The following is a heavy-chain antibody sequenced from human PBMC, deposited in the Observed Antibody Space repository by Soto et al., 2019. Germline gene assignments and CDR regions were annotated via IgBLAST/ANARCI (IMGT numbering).Heavy chain of an antibody. Sequence: TLSLTCTVSGGSVSSGSYYWSWIRQPPGKGLEWIGYIYYSGSTNYNPSLKSRVTISVDTSKNQFSLKLSSVTAADTAVYYCARRGINPFDAFDIWGQGTMVTVSS. J-gene: IGHJ3*02. D-gene: IGHD3-16*01. CDR2: IYYSGST. V-gene: IGHV4-61*01. CDR3: ARRGINPFDAFDI. CDR1: GGSVSSGSYY.